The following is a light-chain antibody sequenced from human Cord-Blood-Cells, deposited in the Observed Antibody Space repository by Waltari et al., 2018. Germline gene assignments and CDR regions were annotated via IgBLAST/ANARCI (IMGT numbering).Light chain of an antibody. J-gene: IGKJ1*01. V-gene: IGKV1-5*01. CDR1: QSISRW. Sequence: DIQMTQSPPTLPASVGHRVTITCRAIQSISRWLAWYQQKPVKAPKLLIYDAASWASGVPSRLSVSGSWTEFTLTISSLQPDDFATYYCQQYNSYSWTFGQGTKVESK. CDR3: QQYNSYSWT. CDR2: DAA.